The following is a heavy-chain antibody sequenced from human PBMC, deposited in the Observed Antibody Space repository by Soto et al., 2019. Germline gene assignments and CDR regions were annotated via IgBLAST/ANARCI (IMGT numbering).Heavy chain of an antibody. Sequence: QVQLVQSGAEVKKPGSSVKVSCKASGGSLSNYGISWVRQAPGQGLEWMGAIIPVFGTPNYAQKFQDRVTITADESTTTVYMEVRSLTSEDTAVYYCARGDETKIVVTTYYGMDVWGQGTTVTVSS. CDR1: GGSLSNYG. CDR3: ARGDETKIVVTTYYGMDV. J-gene: IGHJ6*02. D-gene: IGHD3-22*01. CDR2: IIPVFGTP. V-gene: IGHV1-69*12.